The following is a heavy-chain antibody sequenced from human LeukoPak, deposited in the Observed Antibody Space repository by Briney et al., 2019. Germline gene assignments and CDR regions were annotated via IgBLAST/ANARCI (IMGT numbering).Heavy chain of an antibody. J-gene: IGHJ6*03. CDR2: IYYSGTT. CDR1: GDSISSSNYY. CDR3: ARHAVTGVAGTDRYYHMDV. Sequence: PSETLSLTCTVSGDSISSSNYYWSWIRQPPGKGLEWIGYIYYSGTTNYNPSLKSRVTMSVDTSKNQFSLKLSSVTAADTAVYYCARHAVTGVAGTDRYYHMDVWGKGTTVTVSS. V-gene: IGHV4-61*05. D-gene: IGHD6-19*01.